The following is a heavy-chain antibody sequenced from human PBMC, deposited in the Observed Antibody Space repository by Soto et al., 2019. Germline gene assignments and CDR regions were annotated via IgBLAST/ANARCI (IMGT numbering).Heavy chain of an antibody. CDR2: IYYSGST. CDR3: ARLDNTGKFQSFDY. CDR1: GGSISSYY. D-gene: IGHD2-8*02. J-gene: IGHJ4*02. V-gene: IGHV4-59*08. Sequence: SETLSLTCTVSGGSISSYYWSWIRQPPGKGLEWIGYIYYSGSTNYNPSIKSRVNISVDTSKNQFSLKLSFVTAADTAVYYCARLDNTGKFQSFDYWGQGILVT.